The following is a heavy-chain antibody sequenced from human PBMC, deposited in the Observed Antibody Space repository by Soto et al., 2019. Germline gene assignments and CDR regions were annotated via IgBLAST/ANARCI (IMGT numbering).Heavy chain of an antibody. Sequence: QVQLVQSGAEVKKPGSSVKVSCKASGGTFSSYAISWVRQAPGQGLEWMGGILPIFRTADYAQKFQGRVRITADDSTNTTYMELSRLKTEDTAVYYCASVETQRYYYGMDVWGQGTTVTVSS. J-gene: IGHJ6*02. V-gene: IGHV1-69*12. CDR2: ILPIFRTA. CDR3: ASVETQRYYYGMDV. D-gene: IGHD2-15*01. CDR1: GGTFSSYA.